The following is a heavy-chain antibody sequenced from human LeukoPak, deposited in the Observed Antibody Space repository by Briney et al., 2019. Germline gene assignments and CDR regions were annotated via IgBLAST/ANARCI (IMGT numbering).Heavy chain of an antibody. CDR1: GFTFSSYW. J-gene: IGHJ4*02. V-gene: IGHV3-74*01. Sequence: GGSLRLSCAASGFTFSSYWMHWVRQAPGKGLVWVSRINSDGSSTSYADSVKGRFTISRDNAKNTLYLQMNSLRAEDTAVYYCARSSYSSSTYWYWGQGTLVAVSS. CDR2: INSDGSST. D-gene: IGHD6-6*01. CDR3: ARSSYSSSTYWY.